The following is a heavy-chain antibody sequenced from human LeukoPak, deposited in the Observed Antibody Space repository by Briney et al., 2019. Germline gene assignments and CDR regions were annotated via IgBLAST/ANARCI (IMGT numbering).Heavy chain of an antibody. Sequence: SETLSLTCAVYGGSFSGYYWSWIRQPPGKGLEWIGEINHSGSTNYNPSLKSRVTISVDTSKNQFSLKLSSVTAADTAVYYCARACSSTSRQTYYYYGMDVWGQGTTVTVSS. D-gene: IGHD2-2*01. CDR3: ARACSSTSRQTYYYYGMDV. CDR1: GGSFSGYY. CDR2: INHSGST. V-gene: IGHV4-34*01. J-gene: IGHJ6*02.